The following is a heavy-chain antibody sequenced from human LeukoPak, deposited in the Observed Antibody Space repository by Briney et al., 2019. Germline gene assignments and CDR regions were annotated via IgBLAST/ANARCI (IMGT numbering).Heavy chain of an antibody. CDR2: IYTSGST. CDR3: ARDSTTTWYGQDY. Sequence: SEILSLTCTVSGGSINSDTYYWTWIRQPAGKGLEWLGRIYTSGSTNYNPSLKSRITISIDTSKNQFSLKLTSVTAADTALYYCARDSTTTWYGQDYWGQGTLVTVFS. D-gene: IGHD1-26*01. CDR1: GGSINSDTYY. J-gene: IGHJ4*02. V-gene: IGHV4-61*02.